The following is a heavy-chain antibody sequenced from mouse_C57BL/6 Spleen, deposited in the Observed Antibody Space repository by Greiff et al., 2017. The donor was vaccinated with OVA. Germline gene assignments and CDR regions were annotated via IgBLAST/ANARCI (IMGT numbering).Heavy chain of an antibody. Sequence: VKLMESGAELVRPGASVTLSCKASGYTFTDYEMHWVKQTPVHGLEWIGAIDPETGGTAYNQKFKGKAILTADKSSSTAYMELRSLTSEDSAVYYCTRSGSYGGWFAYWGQGTLVTVSA. CDR3: TRSGSYGGWFAY. D-gene: IGHD1-1*02. V-gene: IGHV1-15*01. J-gene: IGHJ3*01. CDR2: IDPETGGT. CDR1: GYTFTDYE.